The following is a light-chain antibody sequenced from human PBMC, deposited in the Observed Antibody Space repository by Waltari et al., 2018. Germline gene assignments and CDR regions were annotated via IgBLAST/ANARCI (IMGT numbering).Light chain of an antibody. CDR3: NSYTNNSTYV. CDR1: SSDVGGNTY. CDR2: AVS. V-gene: IGLV2-14*01. J-gene: IGLJ1*01. Sequence: QSALTQPASVSGSPGQSITISCTGTSSDVGGNTYVSWYQQHPGKAPKLMIYAVSKRPSGVSNRFSGSKSGNTASLTISGLQAEDEADYYCNSYTNNSTYVFGTGTKVTVL.